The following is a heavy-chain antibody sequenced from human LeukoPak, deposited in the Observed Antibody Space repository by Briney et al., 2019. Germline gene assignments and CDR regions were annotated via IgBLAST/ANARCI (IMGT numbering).Heavy chain of an antibody. V-gene: IGHV3-23*01. CDR2: INNNGANT. CDR3: AKIAETSGSYGQGYDY. CDR1: GFTFSTYG. J-gene: IGHJ4*02. Sequence: GGSLRLSCAASGFTFSTYGMSWVRQAPGKGLEWVSGINNNGANTYYADSVKGRFTISRDSSKNTLYLQMNSLRAEDTAVYYCAKIAETSGSYGQGYDYWGQGTLVTVSS. D-gene: IGHD1-26*01.